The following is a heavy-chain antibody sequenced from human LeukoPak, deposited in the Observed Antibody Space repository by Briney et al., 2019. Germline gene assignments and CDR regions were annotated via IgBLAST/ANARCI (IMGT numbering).Heavy chain of an antibody. CDR3: ARDEPYYYESSGYYSLGFDI. Sequence: GGSLRLSCAASGFTFSSYGMHWVRQAPGKGLEWVAFIRYDGSNKYYADSVKGRFTISRDNSKNTLYLQMNSLRAEDTAVYYCARDEPYYYESSGYYSLGFDIWGQGTMVTVSS. CDR1: GFTFSSYG. J-gene: IGHJ3*02. D-gene: IGHD3-22*01. V-gene: IGHV3-30*02. CDR2: IRYDGSNK.